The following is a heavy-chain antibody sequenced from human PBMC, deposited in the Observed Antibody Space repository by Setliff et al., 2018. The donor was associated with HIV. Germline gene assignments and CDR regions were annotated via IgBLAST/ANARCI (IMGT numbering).Heavy chain of an antibody. Sequence: ASVKVSCKASGYSFANYGLSWVRQVPGQGLEWMGWITVYNGDTNCAQKLQGRVTMTADTSTGTAYMELRSLRSDDTAVYYCARGYYRDGMDVWGQGTTVTVSS. D-gene: IGHD3-16*01. J-gene: IGHJ6*02. CDR3: ARGYYRDGMDV. CDR1: GYSFANYG. V-gene: IGHV1-18*04. CDR2: ITVYNGDT.